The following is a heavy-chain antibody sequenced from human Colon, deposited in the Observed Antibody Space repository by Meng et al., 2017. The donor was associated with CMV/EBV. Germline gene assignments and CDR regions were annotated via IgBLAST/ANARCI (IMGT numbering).Heavy chain of an antibody. CDR3: AREWEGSSGNYYSRYFDL. J-gene: IGHJ2*01. V-gene: IGHV3-21*06. CDR2: ISSSSSYI. CDR1: GFTFSSYS. D-gene: IGHD1-26*01. Sequence: GESLKISCAASGFTFSSYSMNWVRQAPGKGLEWVSSISSSSSYIYYADSVKGRFTISRDHAKNSLYLQMNSLRAEDTAVYYCAREWEGSSGNYYSRYFDLWGRGTLVTVSS.